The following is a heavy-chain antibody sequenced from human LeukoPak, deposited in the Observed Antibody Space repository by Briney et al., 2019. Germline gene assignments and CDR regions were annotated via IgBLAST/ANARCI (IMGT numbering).Heavy chain of an antibody. Sequence: ASVKVSCKASGYTFTGYYMHWVRQAPGQGLEWMGWINPNSGGTNYAQKFQGRVTMTRDTSISTAYMELSRLRSDDTAVYYCARAARGFWSGYPNWFDPWGQGTMVTVSS. V-gene: IGHV1-2*02. CDR2: INPNSGGT. D-gene: IGHD3-3*01. CDR3: ARAARGFWSGYPNWFDP. CDR1: GYTFTGYY. J-gene: IGHJ5*02.